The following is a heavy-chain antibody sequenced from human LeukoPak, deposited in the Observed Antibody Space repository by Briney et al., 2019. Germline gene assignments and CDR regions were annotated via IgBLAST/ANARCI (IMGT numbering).Heavy chain of an antibody. J-gene: IGHJ4*02. D-gene: IGHD3-22*01. CDR1: GYSISSGYY. Sequence: NPSETLSLTCTVSGYSISSGYYWGWIRQPPGKGLEWIGSIYHSGSTYYNPPLKSRVTTSVDTSKNQFSLKLSSVTAADTAVYYCARTAHDSSGYVDYWGQGTLVTVSS. CDR2: IYHSGST. V-gene: IGHV4-38-2*02. CDR3: ARTAHDSSGYVDY.